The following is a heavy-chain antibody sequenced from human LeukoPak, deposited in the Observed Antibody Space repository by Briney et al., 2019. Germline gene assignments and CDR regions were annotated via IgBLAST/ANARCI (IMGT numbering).Heavy chain of an antibody. V-gene: IGHV3-21*01. D-gene: IGHD1-26*01. CDR2: ISSSFNYL. J-gene: IGHJ3*01. Sequence: PGGSLRLFCAASGFTFSSFSMNWVRQAPGKGLEWVSSISSSFNYLYYADSVKGRFTISRDNAKNSLYLQMNSLRAEDTAVYYCANPSAYSPDGFDVWGQGTMVTISS. CDR1: GFTFSSFS. CDR3: ANPSAYSPDGFDV.